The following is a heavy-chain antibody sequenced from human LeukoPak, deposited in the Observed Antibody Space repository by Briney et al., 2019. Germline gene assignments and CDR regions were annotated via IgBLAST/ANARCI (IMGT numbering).Heavy chain of an antibody. D-gene: IGHD1-26*01. Sequence: GGSLRLSCAASGFTFSSYSMNWVRQAPGKGLEWVSSISSSSSYIYYADSVKGRFTISRDNSKNTLYLQMNSLRAEDTAVYYCASCGSYFFDYWGQGTLVTVSS. V-gene: IGHV3-21*01. CDR2: ISSSSSYI. J-gene: IGHJ4*02. CDR1: GFTFSSYS. CDR3: ASCGSYFFDY.